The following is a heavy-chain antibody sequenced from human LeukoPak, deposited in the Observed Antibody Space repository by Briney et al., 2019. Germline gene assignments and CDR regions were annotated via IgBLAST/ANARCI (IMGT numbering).Heavy chain of an antibody. D-gene: IGHD2-2*01. CDR3: ASRYQPLLSLNAFDI. J-gene: IGHJ3*02. V-gene: IGHV1-69*13. CDR2: IIPIFGTA. CDR1: GGTFSSYA. Sequence: GASVKVSCKASGGTFSSYAISWVRQAPGQGLEWMGRIIPIFGTANYAQKFQGRVTITADESTSTAYMELSSLRSEDTAVYYCASRYQPLLSLNAFDIWGQGTMVTVSS.